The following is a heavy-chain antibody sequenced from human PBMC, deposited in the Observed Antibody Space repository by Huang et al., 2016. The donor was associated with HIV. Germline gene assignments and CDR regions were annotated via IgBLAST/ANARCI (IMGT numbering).Heavy chain of an antibody. J-gene: IGHJ3*02. CDR3: ASGEYGKNAYDI. V-gene: IGHV4-39*01. CDR2: FYYFGDA. D-gene: IGHD2-2*01. CDR1: GGSITSSNHY. Sequence: QLHLQQSGPGLVRPSETLSLICTVSGGSITSSNHYWGWIRQTPGKGLEWIGNFYYFGDAYYTPSLKNRVSISIDTSKSQFSLRLSSVIATDTAVYYCASGEYGKNAYDIWGQGTVVTVSA.